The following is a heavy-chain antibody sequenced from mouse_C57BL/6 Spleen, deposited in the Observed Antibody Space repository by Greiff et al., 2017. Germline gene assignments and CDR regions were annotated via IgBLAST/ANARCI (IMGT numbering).Heavy chain of an antibody. D-gene: IGHD3-3*01. CDR3: ARDDGTPWFAY. CDR2: ISDGGSYT. Sequence: EVQLVESGGGLVKPGGSLKLSCAASGFTFSSYAMSWVRQTPEKRLEWVATISDGGSYTYYPDNVKGRFTISRDNAKNNLYLQMSHLKSEDTAMYYCARDDGTPWFAYWGQGTLVTVSA. V-gene: IGHV5-4*01. J-gene: IGHJ3*01. CDR1: GFTFSSYA.